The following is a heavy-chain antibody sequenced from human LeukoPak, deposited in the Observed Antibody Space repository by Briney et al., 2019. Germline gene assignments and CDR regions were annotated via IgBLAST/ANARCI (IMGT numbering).Heavy chain of an antibody. CDR1: GGSISSHY. CDR2: IYYSGST. J-gene: IGHJ5*02. CDR3: ARGLYGDYTPSRWFDP. D-gene: IGHD4-17*01. V-gene: IGHV4-59*11. Sequence: SETLSLTCTVSGGSISSHYWSWIRQPPGKGLEWIGYIYYSGSTNYSPSLKSRVTISVDTSKNQFSLKLSSVTAADTAVYYCARGLYGDYTPSRWFDPWGQGTLVTVSS.